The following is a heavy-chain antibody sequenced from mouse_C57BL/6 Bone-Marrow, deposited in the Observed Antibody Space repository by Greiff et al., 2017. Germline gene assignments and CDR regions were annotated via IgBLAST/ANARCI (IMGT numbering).Heavy chain of an antibody. CDR3: ARSSSLWAWFAY. D-gene: IGHD1-1*02. V-gene: IGHV1-63*01. Sequence: QVQLKESGAELVRPGTSVKMSCKASGYTFTNYWIGWAKQRPGHGLEWIGDIYPGGGYTNYNEKFKGKATLTADKSSSTAYRQFSSLTSEDSAIYYCARSSSLWAWFAYWGQGTLVTVSA. CDR2: IYPGGGYT. J-gene: IGHJ3*01. CDR1: GYTFTNYW.